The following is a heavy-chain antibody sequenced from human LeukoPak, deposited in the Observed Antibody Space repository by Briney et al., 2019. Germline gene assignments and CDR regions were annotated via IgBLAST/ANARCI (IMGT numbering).Heavy chain of an antibody. Sequence: SETLSLTCTVSGGSISSYYWSWIRQPPGKGLEWIGYIYYSGSTNYNPSLKSRVTISVDTSKNQFSLKLSSVTAADTAVYYCAREKESLRYSPDAFDIWGQGTMVTVSS. D-gene: IGHD3-9*01. CDR1: GGSISSYY. CDR3: AREKESLRYSPDAFDI. CDR2: IYYSGST. V-gene: IGHV4-59*01. J-gene: IGHJ3*02.